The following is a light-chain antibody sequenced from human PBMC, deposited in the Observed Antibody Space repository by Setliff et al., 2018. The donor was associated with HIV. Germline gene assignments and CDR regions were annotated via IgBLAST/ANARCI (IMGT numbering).Light chain of an antibody. CDR1: SNDVGRYDL. CDR2: QAT. Sequence: QSVLTQPASVSGSPGQSITISCTGTSNDVGRYDLVSWYQQHPARAPKLIIYQATRRPSGVSNRFSGSKSGNVAFLTISGLQAEDEADYYCCSNTGSNTFVFGTWTKVTVL. V-gene: IGLV2-23*01. CDR3: CSNTGSNTFV. J-gene: IGLJ1*01.